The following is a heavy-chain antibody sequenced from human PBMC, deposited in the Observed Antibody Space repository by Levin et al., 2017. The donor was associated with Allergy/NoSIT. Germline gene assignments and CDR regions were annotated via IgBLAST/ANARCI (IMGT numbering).Heavy chain of an antibody. CDR2: ISESSSHI. J-gene: IGHJ4*02. V-gene: IGHV3-21*01. CDR3: ARDSGPYLRSSARDY. Sequence: ETLSLTCAASGFTFNTYSMNWVRQAPGKGLEWISYISESSSHIYYAGSVRGRFTISRDSVNKSLYLHMSSLRAEDTAIYYCARDSGPYLRSSARDYWGQGTLVTVSS. D-gene: IGHD6-6*01. CDR1: GFTFNTYS.